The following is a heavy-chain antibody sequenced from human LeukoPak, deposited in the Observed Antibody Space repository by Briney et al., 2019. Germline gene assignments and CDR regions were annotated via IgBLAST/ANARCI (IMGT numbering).Heavy chain of an antibody. CDR2: IWYDGSNK. Sequence: GRSLRLSCAASGFTFSSYGMHWVRQAPGKGLEWVAVIWYDGSNKYYADSVKGRFTISRDNSKNTLYLQMNSLRAEDTAVYYCARGRSGYTRGDWFDPWGQGTLVTVSS. D-gene: IGHD3-22*01. J-gene: IGHJ5*02. CDR3: ARGRSGYTRGDWFDP. V-gene: IGHV3-33*01. CDR1: GFTFSSYG.